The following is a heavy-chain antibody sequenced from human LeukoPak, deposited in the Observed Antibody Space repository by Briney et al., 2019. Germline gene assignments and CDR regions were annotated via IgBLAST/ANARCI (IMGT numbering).Heavy chain of an antibody. V-gene: IGHV4-4*02. CDR2: IYHSGST. CDR1: GGSISSSNW. CDR3: ARSITMVRGVILDY. J-gene: IGHJ4*02. Sequence: SGTLSLTCAVSGGSISSSNWWSWVRQPPGQGLEWIGEIYHSGSTNYNPSLKSRVTISVDTSKNQFSLKLSSVTAADTAVYYCARSITMVRGVILDYWGQGTLVTVSS. D-gene: IGHD3-10*01.